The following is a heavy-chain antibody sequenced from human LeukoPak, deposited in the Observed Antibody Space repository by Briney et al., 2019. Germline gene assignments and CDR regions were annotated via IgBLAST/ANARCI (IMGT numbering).Heavy chain of an antibody. J-gene: IGHJ4*02. CDR2: IYSGGTT. CDR3: ARAPWGYGFDY. V-gene: IGHV3-53*01. Sequence: GGSLRLSCAASGFNVSSKYMSWVRQAPGKGLEWVSVIYSGGTTYYADSVKGRFTISRDNSKNTLYLQMNSLRVDDTAVYYCARAPWGYGFDYWGQGTLVTVSS. D-gene: IGHD7-27*01. CDR1: GFNVSSKY.